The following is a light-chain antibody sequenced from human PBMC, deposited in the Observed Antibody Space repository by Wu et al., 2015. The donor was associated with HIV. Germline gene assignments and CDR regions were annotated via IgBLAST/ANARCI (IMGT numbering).Light chain of an antibody. CDR2: AAT. CDR3: QQYNNWPGT. V-gene: IGKV3D-15*01. CDR1: QNVGSR. J-gene: IGKJ1*01. Sequence: EIVLRQSPGTLSMSPGERVILSCRASQNVGSRSLAWYQQKPGQAPRLLISAATSRATGIPDRFSGFGAGTEFTLTISSIQSEDFAIYYCQQYNNWPGTFGQGTKVDIK.